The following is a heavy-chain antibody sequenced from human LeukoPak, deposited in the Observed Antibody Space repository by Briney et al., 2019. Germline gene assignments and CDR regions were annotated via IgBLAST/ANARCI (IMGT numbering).Heavy chain of an antibody. V-gene: IGHV1-24*01. CDR2: FDPEDGET. Sequence: ASVKVSCKVSGYTLTELSMHWVRQAPGKGLEWMGGFDPEDGETIYAQKFQGRVTMTEDTSTDTAYMELSSLRSEDTAVYYCAVANYYDSSGYNDAFDIWGQGTMVTVSS. J-gene: IGHJ3*02. D-gene: IGHD3-22*01. CDR1: GYTLTELS. CDR3: AVANYYDSSGYNDAFDI.